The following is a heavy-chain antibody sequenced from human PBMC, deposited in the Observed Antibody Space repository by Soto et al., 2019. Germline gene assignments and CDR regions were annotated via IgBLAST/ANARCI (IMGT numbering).Heavy chain of an antibody. CDR1: GGSVSSGSYY. CDR2: IYYSGST. J-gene: IGHJ4*02. V-gene: IGHV4-61*01. CDR3: AREEVDTATDY. D-gene: IGHD5-18*01. Sequence: QVQLQESGPGLVKPSETLSLTCTVSGGSVSSGSYYWSWIRQPPGKGLEWIGYIYYSGSTNYNPSLTSRITISVDTSKTQFSLKLSSVTAADTAVYYCAREEVDTATDYWGQGTLVTVSS.